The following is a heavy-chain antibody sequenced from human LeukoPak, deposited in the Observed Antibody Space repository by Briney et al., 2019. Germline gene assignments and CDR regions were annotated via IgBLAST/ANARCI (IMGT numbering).Heavy chain of an antibody. CDR1: GLPFSHSG. J-gene: IGHJ4*02. D-gene: IGHD1-7*01. CDR3: FGITVTDVPY. Sequence: PGGSLRLSCAASGLPFSHSGMHWVRQAPGKGLEWVAFIRYDGSNKYYADSVKGRFTISRDNSKNALYLQMNSLRGEDPAVYYCFGITVTDVPYWGQGTLVTVSS. V-gene: IGHV3-30*02. CDR2: IRYDGSNK.